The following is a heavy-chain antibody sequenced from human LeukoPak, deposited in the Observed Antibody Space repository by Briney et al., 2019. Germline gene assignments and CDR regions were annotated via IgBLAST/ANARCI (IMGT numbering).Heavy chain of an antibody. V-gene: IGHV1-2*02. CDR2: INPNSGGT. D-gene: IGHD2-2*01. CDR1: GYTFIGYY. J-gene: IGHJ4*02. CDR3: ARGEVVVVPAAMQNY. Sequence: GASVKVSCKASGYTFIGYYMHWVRQAPGQGLEWMGWINPNSGGTNYAQKFQGRVTMTRDTSISTAYMELSRLRSDDTAVYYCARGEVVVVPAAMQNYWGQGTLVTVSS.